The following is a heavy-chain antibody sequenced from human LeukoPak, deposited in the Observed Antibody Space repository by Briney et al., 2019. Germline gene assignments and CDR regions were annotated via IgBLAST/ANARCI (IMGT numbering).Heavy chain of an antibody. D-gene: IGHD3-22*01. J-gene: IGHJ6*03. Sequence: SETLSLTCAVYGGSFSGYYWSWIRQPPGKGLECIGEINYSGNTNYNPSLQSRVSISVDTSKNQFSLKLSSVTAADTAVYYCARGRNYYDSSGYYPLYYYMDVWGKGTTVTVSS. CDR2: INYSGNT. V-gene: IGHV4-34*01. CDR3: ARGRNYYDSSGYYPLYYYMDV. CDR1: GGSFSGYY.